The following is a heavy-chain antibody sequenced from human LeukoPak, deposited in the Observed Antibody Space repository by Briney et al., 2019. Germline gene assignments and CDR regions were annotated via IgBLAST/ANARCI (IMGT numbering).Heavy chain of an antibody. V-gene: IGHV1-24*01. CDR1: GYTLTELS. Sequence: ASVKVSCKVSGYTLTELSMHWVRQPPGKGLERKGGFDPEDGETIYAQKFQDRVTMTEDTSTDTAYMELSSLRSEDTAVYYCATISNLYDSSGLFDYWGQGTLVTVSS. CDR3: ATISNLYDSSGLFDY. J-gene: IGHJ4*02. D-gene: IGHD3-22*01. CDR2: FDPEDGET.